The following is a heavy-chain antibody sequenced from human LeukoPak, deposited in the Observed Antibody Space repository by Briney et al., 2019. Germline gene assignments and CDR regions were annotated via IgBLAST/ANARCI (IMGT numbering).Heavy chain of an antibody. CDR3: ARQLGYCSGGSCGGFDY. J-gene: IGHJ4*02. V-gene: IGHV4-39*01. CDR2: IYYSGST. Sequence: KPSETLSLTCTVSGGSISSASYYWGWIRQPPGKGLDWIGSIYYSGSTYYNPSLKNRVTISVDTSKNQFSLKLSSVTAADTAVYYCARQLGYCSGGSCGGFDYWGQGTLVTVSS. D-gene: IGHD2-15*01. CDR1: GGSISSASYY.